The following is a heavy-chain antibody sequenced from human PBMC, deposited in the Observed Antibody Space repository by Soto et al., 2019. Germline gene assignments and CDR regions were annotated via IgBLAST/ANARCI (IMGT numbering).Heavy chain of an antibody. Sequence: SETLSLTCTVSGGSISSDYWSWIRQPPGKGLEWIGYMYNSGSTDYNPSLKSRVTISVDTSKNQFSLKLSSVTAADTAVYYCARDGSGRPATYWGQGTLVTVS. V-gene: IGHV4-59*01. CDR3: ARDGSGRPATY. CDR2: MYNSGST. CDR1: GGSISSDY. J-gene: IGHJ4*02. D-gene: IGHD3-10*01.